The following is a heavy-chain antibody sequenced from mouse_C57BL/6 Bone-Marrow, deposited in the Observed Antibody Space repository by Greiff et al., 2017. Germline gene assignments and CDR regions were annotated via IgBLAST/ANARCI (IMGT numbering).Heavy chain of an antibody. V-gene: IGHV3-6*01. CDR2: KPYDGST. CDR1: GYSITSGYY. D-gene: IGHD1-1*01. Sequence: VQLQQSGPGLVKPSQSLSLTCSVTGYSITSGYYWNLIRQLPGNKQEWVVYKPYDGSTNYNTSLKNRISFTRDTSENQFFLKLSSVTTEDTATYYCARGILYYGSSDYWGQGTTLTVSS. J-gene: IGHJ2*01. CDR3: ARGILYYGSSDY.